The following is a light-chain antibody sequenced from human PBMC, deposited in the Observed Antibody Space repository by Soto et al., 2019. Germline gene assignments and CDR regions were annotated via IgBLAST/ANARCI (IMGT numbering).Light chain of an antibody. J-gene: IGLJ1*01. CDR2: EVS. CDR3: SSYAISTAYV. Sequence: QSVLTQPASVSGSPGQSITISCTGTSSDVGGYNYVSWYQLHPGKAPKLMVYEVSYRPSGVSSRFSGSKSANTASLTISGLQAEDEADYYCSSYAISTAYVFGTGTKLTVL. V-gene: IGLV2-14*01. CDR1: SSDVGGYNY.